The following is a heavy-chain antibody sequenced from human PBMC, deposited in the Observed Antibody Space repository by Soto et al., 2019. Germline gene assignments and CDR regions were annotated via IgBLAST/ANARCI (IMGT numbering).Heavy chain of an antibody. CDR2: ILVDGRT. V-gene: IGHV3-23*01. Sequence: GGSLRLSCAASGFICSSYDMSWVRQAPGKGLEWVSTILVDGRTFYVDSVRGRFTISRDTSQNTVYLQMNSLTAGDTALYYCAKATATGGGAFDICGQGTMVTVSS. CDR3: AKATATGGGAFDI. J-gene: IGHJ3*02. CDR1: GFICSSYD. D-gene: IGHD2-8*02.